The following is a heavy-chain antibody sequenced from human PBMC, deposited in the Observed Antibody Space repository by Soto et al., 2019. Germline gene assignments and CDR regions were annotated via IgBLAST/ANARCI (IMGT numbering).Heavy chain of an antibody. J-gene: IGHJ3*02. CDR3: ARDLAYDILISDAFDI. CDR1: GGTFSSYA. CDR2: IIPIFGTA. Sequence: SVKVSCKASGGTFSSYAISWVRQAPGQGLEWMGGIIPIFGTANYAQKFQGRVTITADESTSTAYMELSSLRSEDTAVYYCARDLAYDILISDAFDIWGHGTMVTVSS. D-gene: IGHD3-9*01. V-gene: IGHV1-69*13.